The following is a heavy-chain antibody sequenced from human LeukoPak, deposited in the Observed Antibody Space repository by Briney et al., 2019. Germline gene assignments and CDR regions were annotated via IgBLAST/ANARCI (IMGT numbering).Heavy chain of an antibody. CDR3: XXXPPGVLCSGGSCYXSPALYYYYGMDV. V-gene: IGHV4-59*01. J-gene: IGHJ6*02. CDR1: GGSISSYY. Sequence: SETLSLTCTVSGGSISSYYWSWIRQPPGKGXXXXXXXXXXXXXXXXXXXKSRVTISVDTSKNQFSLNLSSVTAADTAGYYCXXXPPGVLCSGGSCYXSPALYYYYGMDVWGQGTTVTVSS. D-gene: IGHD2-15*01. CDR2: XXXXXXX.